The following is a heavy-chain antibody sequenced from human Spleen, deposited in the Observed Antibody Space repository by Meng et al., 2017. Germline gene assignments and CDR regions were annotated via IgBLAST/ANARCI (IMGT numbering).Heavy chain of an antibody. CDR2: ISYDGSNK. CDR3: ARDLSSSTSYYYYGMDV. D-gene: IGHD6-6*01. V-gene: IGHV3-30*07. J-gene: IGHJ6*02. Sequence: GESLKISCAASGFTFSSYAMHWVRQAPGKGLEWVAVISYDGSNKYYADSVKGRFTISRDNAKNSLYLQMNSLRAEDTAVYYCARDLSSSTSYYYYGMDVWGQGTTVTVSS. CDR1: GFTFSSYA.